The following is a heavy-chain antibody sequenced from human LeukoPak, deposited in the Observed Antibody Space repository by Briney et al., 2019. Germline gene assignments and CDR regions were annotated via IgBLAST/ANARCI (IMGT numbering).Heavy chain of an antibody. Sequence: GGSLRLSCAASGFAFCKYWIHWVRQRPGEGLMWVSRINNDGSATVYADSVRGRFTISRDNDENTVYLQMSSLRSEDTAVYYCVRAGHQDYYYFDLWGRGTLVSVSS. J-gene: IGHJ2*01. CDR1: GFAFCKYW. CDR3: VRAGHQDYYYFDL. CDR2: INNDGSAT. V-gene: IGHV3-74*01.